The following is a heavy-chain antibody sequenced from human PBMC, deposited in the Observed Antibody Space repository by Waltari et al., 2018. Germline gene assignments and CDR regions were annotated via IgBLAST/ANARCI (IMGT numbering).Heavy chain of an antibody. CDR1: GFTFSSYW. D-gene: IGHD6-19*01. CDR2: IKQDGSEK. V-gene: IGHV3-7*03. J-gene: IGHJ4*02. CDR3: ARGSPGYSSGGWGY. Sequence: EVQLVESGGGLVQPGGSLRLSCAASGFTFSSYWMSWVRQAPGKGLEWVANIKQDGSEKYYVDSVKGRFTISRDNSKNTLYLQMNSLRAEDTAVYYCARGSPGYSSGGWGYWGQGTLVTVSS.